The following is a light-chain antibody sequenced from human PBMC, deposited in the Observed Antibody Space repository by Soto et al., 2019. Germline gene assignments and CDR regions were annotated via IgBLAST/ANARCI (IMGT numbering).Light chain of an antibody. CDR2: GAS. Sequence: DIQMTQSPSTLSASVGDRVTITCRASESMSNCLAWYQQKPGKAPKLLISGASSLQSGVPSRFSGSASGTDFTLTISSLQPEDFATYYCQQSYSTPPTFGQGTRLEIK. CDR1: ESMSNC. J-gene: IGKJ5*01. V-gene: IGKV1-39*01. CDR3: QQSYSTPPT.